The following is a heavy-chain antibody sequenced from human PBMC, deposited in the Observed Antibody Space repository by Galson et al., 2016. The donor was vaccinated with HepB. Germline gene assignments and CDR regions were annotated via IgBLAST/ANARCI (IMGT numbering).Heavy chain of an antibody. CDR3: ARRWHSGDTDYYFDY. J-gene: IGHJ4*02. V-gene: IGHV3-21*01. CDR2: ISSNSDYI. D-gene: IGHD1-26*01. CDR1: GFTFSSYT. Sequence: SLRLSCAASGFTFSSYTMQWVRQAPGKGLEWISSISSNSDYIYYADSVKGRFTISRDHAKNSLYLQMNSLRAEDTAMFYWARRWHSGDTDYYFDYWGRGTLVTVSS.